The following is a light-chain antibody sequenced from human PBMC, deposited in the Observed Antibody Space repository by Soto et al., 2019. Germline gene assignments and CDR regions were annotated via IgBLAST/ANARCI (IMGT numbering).Light chain of an antibody. Sequence: HSALTQPPSVSGSPGQSITISCTGTSSDVGSYNLVSWYQQHPGKAPKLMIYDVASRPSGVSNRFSGSKSGNTASLTISGLQTEDEADYYCSSYTTSSTRVFGTGTKVTVL. CDR1: SSDVGSYNL. CDR3: SSYTTSSTRV. J-gene: IGLJ1*01. V-gene: IGLV2-14*03. CDR2: DVA.